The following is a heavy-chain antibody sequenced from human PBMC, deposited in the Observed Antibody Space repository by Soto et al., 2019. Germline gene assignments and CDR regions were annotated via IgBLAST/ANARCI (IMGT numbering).Heavy chain of an antibody. CDR3: ARVSSSIVVVPDYGMDV. J-gene: IGHJ6*02. V-gene: IGHV1-18*04. Sequence: QVQLVQSGVEVKKPGASVKVSCKASGYTFISHGISWVRQAPGQGLDWMGWISGKNGNTKYAQEIQGRVTLTTDTSTSTAYMDLRSLRSDDTAVYYCARVSSSIVVVPDYGMDVWGQGTTVTVSS. CDR2: ISGKNGNT. D-gene: IGHD2-15*01. CDR1: GYTFISHG.